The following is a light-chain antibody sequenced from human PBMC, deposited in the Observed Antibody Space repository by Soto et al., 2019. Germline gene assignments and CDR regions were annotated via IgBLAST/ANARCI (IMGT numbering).Light chain of an antibody. V-gene: IGKV1-5*03. CDR2: KAS. J-gene: IGKJ1*01. Sequence: DIQMTQSHSTLSGSVGDRVTITCRSSQTISSWLAWYQQKPGKAPKLLIYKASTLKSGVPSRFSGSGSGTAFPLTISSLQPDDFETHYGQHYNSYSEAFGQGTTVELK. CDR1: QTISSW. CDR3: QHYNSYSEA.